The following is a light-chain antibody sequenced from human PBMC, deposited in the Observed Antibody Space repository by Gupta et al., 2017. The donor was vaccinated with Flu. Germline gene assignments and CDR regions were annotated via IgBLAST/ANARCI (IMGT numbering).Light chain of an antibody. CDR3: RQALQTPYT. V-gene: IGKV2-28*01. CDR2: LGS. J-gene: IGKJ2*01. Sequence: DIVMTQSPLSLSVTPGEPASISCRSSQSLLHRNEYNCLDWYLQKPGQSPQLLIYLGSYRASGVPDRFSGSKSGTDFTLKINRGEAEDVGVYYCRQALQTPYTFGQGTKMEIK. CDR1: QSLLHRNEYNC.